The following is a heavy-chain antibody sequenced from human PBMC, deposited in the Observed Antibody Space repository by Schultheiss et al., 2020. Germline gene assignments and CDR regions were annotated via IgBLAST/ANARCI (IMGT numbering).Heavy chain of an antibody. CDR1: GFTFGDYA. D-gene: IGHD5-12*01. Sequence: GGPLRLSCTPSGFTFGDYAMSWFRQAPGKGLEWVGFIRSKAYGGTTEYAAYVKGRFTISRDDSKSIAYLQMNSLKTEDTAVYYCTRDPRATFRGGVPPDYWRQGTVVTVSS. V-gene: IGHV3-49*03. CDR2: IRSKAYGGTT. CDR3: TRDPRATFRGGVPPDY. J-gene: IGHJ4*02.